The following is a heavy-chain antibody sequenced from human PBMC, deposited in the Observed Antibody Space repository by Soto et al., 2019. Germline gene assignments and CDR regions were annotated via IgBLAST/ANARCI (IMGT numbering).Heavy chain of an antibody. CDR3: ARGPRYRYCSSTSCYNNWFDP. CDR1: GGSFSGYY. CDR2: INHSGST. Sequence: SETLSLTCAVYGGSFSGYYWSWIRQPPGKGLEWIGEINHSGSTNYNPSLKSRVTISVDTSKNQFSLKLSSVTAADTAVYYCARGPRYRYCSSTSCYNNWFDPWGQGTLVTVSS. V-gene: IGHV4-34*01. J-gene: IGHJ5*02. D-gene: IGHD2-2*02.